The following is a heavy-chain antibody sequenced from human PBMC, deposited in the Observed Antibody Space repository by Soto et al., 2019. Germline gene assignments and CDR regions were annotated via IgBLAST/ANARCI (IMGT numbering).Heavy chain of an antibody. D-gene: IGHD2-2*01. CDR2: ISAYNGNT. Sequence: QVQLVQSGAEVKKPGASVKVSCKASGYTFASYAISWMPQAPGQGLEGMGWISAYNGNTNYAQKLQGTVTMTTDTPTSTAYTELRSLGSSDTAVYYCPRDPLPPGYWGQGTQVTVPS. CDR1: GYTFASYA. CDR3: PRDPLPPGY. J-gene: IGHJ4*02. V-gene: IGHV1-18*01.